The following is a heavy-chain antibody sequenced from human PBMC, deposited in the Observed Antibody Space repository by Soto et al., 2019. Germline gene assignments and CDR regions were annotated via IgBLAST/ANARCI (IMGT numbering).Heavy chain of an antibody. J-gene: IGHJ3*02. CDR1: EFTFRSYS. Sequence: EVQLVESGGGLVKPGGSLRLSCAASEFTFRSYSLNWVRQAPGKGLEWVSSISSSSSYIYYADSLKGRFTISRDNAKNSLYLQMNSLRAEDTAVYYCARDIQAGAFDIWGQGTLVTVSS. D-gene: IGHD2-21*01. V-gene: IGHV3-21*01. CDR2: ISSSSSYI. CDR3: ARDIQAGAFDI.